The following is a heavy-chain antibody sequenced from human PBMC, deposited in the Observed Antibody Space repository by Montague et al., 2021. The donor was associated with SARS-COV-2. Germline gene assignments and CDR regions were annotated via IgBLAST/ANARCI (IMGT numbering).Heavy chain of an antibody. CDR3: WTPGNTAVAGQFDY. V-gene: IGHV4-59*01. J-gene: IGHJ4*02. CDR1: GGSISSYY. CDR2: IYYSGST. D-gene: IGHD6-19*01. Sequence: SETLSLTCTVSGGSISSYYWSWIRQPPGKGLEWIGYIYYSGSTNYNPSLTIRVTISLDTSTNQFSLKLNSVTAAAAAISYCWTPGNTAVAGQFDYWGPGILVTVSS.